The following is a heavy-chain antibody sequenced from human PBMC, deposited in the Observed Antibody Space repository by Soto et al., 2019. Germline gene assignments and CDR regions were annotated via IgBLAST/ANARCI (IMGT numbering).Heavy chain of an antibody. Sequence: SETLSLTCAVYGGSFSGNHWTWIRQVPGKGLEWIGEINHSGSTNYNPSLKSRVTISVDTSENQISLKLNSVTAADTAVYYCARRYCSTTSCLAGFDPWGRGTLVTVSS. D-gene: IGHD2-2*01. V-gene: IGHV4-34*01. J-gene: IGHJ5*02. CDR2: INHSGST. CDR1: GGSFSGNH. CDR3: ARRYCSTTSCLAGFDP.